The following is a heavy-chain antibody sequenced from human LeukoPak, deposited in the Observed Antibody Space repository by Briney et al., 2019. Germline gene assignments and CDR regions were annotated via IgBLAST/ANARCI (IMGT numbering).Heavy chain of an antibody. J-gene: IGHJ4*02. Sequence: GGSLRLSCAASVFTFSSYGMHWVRQAPGKGLEWVSAISGSGGSTYYADSVKGRITISRDNSKNTLYLQMNSLRAEDTAVYYCAKDLYRSGAERYLDYWGQGTLVTVSS. CDR3: AKDLYRSGAERYLDY. D-gene: IGHD6-19*01. CDR2: ISGSGGST. V-gene: IGHV3-23*01. CDR1: VFTFSSYG.